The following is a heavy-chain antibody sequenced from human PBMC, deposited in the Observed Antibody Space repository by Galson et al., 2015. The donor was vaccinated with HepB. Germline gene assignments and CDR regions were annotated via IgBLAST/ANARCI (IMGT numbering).Heavy chain of an antibody. CDR2: IYYSGST. V-gene: IGHV4-39*07. D-gene: IGHD4-17*01. Sequence: ETLSLTCTVSGGSISSSSYYWGWIRQPPGKGLEWIGSIYYSGSTYYNPSLKSRVTISVDTSKNQFSLKLSSVTTADTAVYYCARVCRQRSPYGDYGMGYWYFDLWGRGTLVTVSS. J-gene: IGHJ2*01. CDR1: GGSISSSSYY. CDR3: ARVCRQRSPYGDYGMGYWYFDL.